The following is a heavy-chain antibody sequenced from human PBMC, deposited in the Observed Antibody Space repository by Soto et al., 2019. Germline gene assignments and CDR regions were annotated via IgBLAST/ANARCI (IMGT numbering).Heavy chain of an antibody. CDR3: AKDGDSSGWYYSYLGP. D-gene: IGHD6-19*01. CDR2: ISGSGGST. V-gene: IGHV3-23*01. Sequence: PGGSLRLSCAASGFTFSSYAMSWVRQAPGKGLEWVSAISGSGGSTYYADSVKGRFTISRDNSKNTLYLQMNSLRAEDTAVYYCAKDGDSSGWYYSYLGPWGQGTLVTVSS. J-gene: IGHJ5*02. CDR1: GFTFSSYA.